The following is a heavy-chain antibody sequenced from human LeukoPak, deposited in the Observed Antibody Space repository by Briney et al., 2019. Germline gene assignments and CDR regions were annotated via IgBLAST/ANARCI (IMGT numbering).Heavy chain of an antibody. CDR3: PSAKVTYYDFWSGYTYYYYMDV. V-gene: IGHV3-7*01. J-gene: IGHJ6*03. Sequence: GGSLRLSCAASGFTFRSYWMSWVRQAPGKGLEWVANIKQDGSEKYYVDSVKGRFTISRDNAKNSLYPQMNSLRAEDTAVYYCPSAKVTYYDFWSGYTYYYYMDVWGKGTTVTVSS. CDR1: GFTFRSYW. CDR2: IKQDGSEK. D-gene: IGHD3-3*01.